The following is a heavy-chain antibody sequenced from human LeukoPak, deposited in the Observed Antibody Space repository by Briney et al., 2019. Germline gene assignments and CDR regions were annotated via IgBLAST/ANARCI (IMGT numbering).Heavy chain of an antibody. CDR2: ISAYNGNT. CDR3: ARDVVGGYNGWLNY. Sequence: PGASVKVSCKASGYTFTSYGISWVRQAPGQGLEWMGWISAYNGNTNYAQKLQGRVTTTTDTSTSTAYMELRSLRSDDTAVYYCARDVVGGYNGWLNYWGQGTLVTVSS. J-gene: IGHJ4*02. V-gene: IGHV1-18*01. CDR1: GYTFTSYG. D-gene: IGHD5-24*01.